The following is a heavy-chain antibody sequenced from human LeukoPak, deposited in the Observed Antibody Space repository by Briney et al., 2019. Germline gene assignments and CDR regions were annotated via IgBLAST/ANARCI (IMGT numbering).Heavy chain of an antibody. J-gene: IGHJ3*02. D-gene: IGHD3-9*01. CDR3: ARLYYDILTGYYDAFDI. CDR2: IKQDGSGK. Sequence: GGSLRLSCAASGFTFSSYWMSWVRQAPGKGLEWVANIKQDGSGKYYVDSVKGRFTISRDNAKNSLYLQMNSLRAEDTAVYYCARLYYDILTGYYDAFDIWGQGTMVTVSS. V-gene: IGHV3-7*01. CDR1: GFTFSSYW.